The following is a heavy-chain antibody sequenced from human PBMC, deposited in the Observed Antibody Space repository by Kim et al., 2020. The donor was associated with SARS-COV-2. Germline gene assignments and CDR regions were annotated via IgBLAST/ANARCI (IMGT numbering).Heavy chain of an antibody. CDR3: ASPFWSGYYDRLGYYHYGMGV. Sequence: GGSLRLSCAASGFNFSNYGMHWVRQAPGKGLEWVAVVSSANINKYYADSVKGRFTISRDNSKNTLYLQMNSLRAEDTAVYYCASPFWSGYYDRLGYYHYGMGVWGQGTTVTVSS. J-gene: IGHJ6*02. CDR1: GFNFSNYG. V-gene: IGHV3-30-3*01. D-gene: IGHD3-3*01. CDR2: VSSANINK.